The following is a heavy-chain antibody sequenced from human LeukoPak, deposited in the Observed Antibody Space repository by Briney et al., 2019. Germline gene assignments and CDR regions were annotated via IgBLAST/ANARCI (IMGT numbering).Heavy chain of an antibody. Sequence: PGGSLRLSCAAFGFTFSSSWMTWVRQTPRKGLEWVANMNEDGSARDHVDSVKGRFSISRDNAKNLLYLQMNSLRAEDTAVYYCARAITNYYDSSAPYYFDYWGQGTLVTVSS. D-gene: IGHD3-22*01. CDR2: MNEDGSAR. CDR1: GFTFSSSW. V-gene: IGHV3-7*01. CDR3: ARAITNYYDSSAPYYFDY. J-gene: IGHJ4*02.